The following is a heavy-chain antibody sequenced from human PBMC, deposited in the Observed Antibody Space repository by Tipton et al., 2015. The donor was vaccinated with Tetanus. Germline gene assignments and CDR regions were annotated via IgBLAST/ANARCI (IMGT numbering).Heavy chain of an antibody. CDR3: ARHRGAWSPPDDY. CDR1: GGPINSTPYF. J-gene: IGHJ4*02. CDR2: IYYGGGT. V-gene: IGHV4-39*01. D-gene: IGHD3-10*01. Sequence: TLSLTCTVSGGPINSTPYFWGWIRQPPGKGLEWIGLIYYGGGTYYSPPLKSRVTISVDTSKNQFSLKLSSVTAADTAIYYCARHRGAWSPPDDYWGQGTLVTVSP.